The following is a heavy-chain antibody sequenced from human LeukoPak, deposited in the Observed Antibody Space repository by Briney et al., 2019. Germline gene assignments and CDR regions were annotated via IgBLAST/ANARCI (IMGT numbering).Heavy chain of an antibody. V-gene: IGHV1-2*02. CDR2: INPKSGGT. J-gene: IGHJ5*02. CDR1: GYSFTDKY. CDR3: ARAGGRSWFDP. Sequence: ASVKVSCKASGYSFTDKYLHRLRQAPGQGLEWMGWINPKSGGTNYAQKFQGRVTMTTDTSMTTAHMEVSRLTSDDTAVYYCARAGGRSWFDPWGPGTLVTVSS.